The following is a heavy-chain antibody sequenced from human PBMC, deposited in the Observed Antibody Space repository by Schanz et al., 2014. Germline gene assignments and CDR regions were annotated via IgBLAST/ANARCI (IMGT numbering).Heavy chain of an antibody. J-gene: IGHJ6*03. Sequence: QVQLQESGPGLVKPSQTLSLTCTVSGGSISSSDWWSWVRQHPGKGLEWIGFISYSGSTYYNPSLKGRVPIPVEPPKNQCPRKRRSGPAADTAVYYCARGGARRFPVVPDAIQGLRGHYYYYYLDVWGKGTTVTASS. CDR3: ARGGARRFPVVPDAIQGLRGHYYYYYLDV. D-gene: IGHD2-2*02. CDR2: ISYSGST. CDR1: GGSISSSDW. V-gene: IGHV4-30-4*01.